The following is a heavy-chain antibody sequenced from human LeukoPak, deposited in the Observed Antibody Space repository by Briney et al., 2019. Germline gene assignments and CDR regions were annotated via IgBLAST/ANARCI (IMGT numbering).Heavy chain of an antibody. CDR1: GFTFSSYA. D-gene: IGHD3-22*01. CDR2: ISYDGSNK. J-gene: IGHJ5*02. V-gene: IGHV3-30-3*01. Sequence: GRSLRLSCAASGFTFSSYAMHWVRQAPGKRLEWVAVISYDGSNKYYADSVKGRFTISRDNSKNTLYLQMNSLRAEHTAVYYCARESGDSSGYGWFDPWGQGPRVTVSS. CDR3: ARESGDSSGYGWFDP.